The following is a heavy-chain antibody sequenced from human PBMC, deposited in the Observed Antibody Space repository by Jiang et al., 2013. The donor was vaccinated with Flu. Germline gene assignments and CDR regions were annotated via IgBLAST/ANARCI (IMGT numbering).Heavy chain of an antibody. CDR3: GKDKGSPPNFCAGGSCPLDY. CDR2: IRFDGTNQ. CDR1: GFPFDSYG. Sequence: VQLVESGGGVVQPGGSLRLSCTASGFPFDSYGMHWVRQAPGKGLEWLAFIRFDGTNQYYEDSVKGRFTISRANSRNTLFLQMNSLRSDDSAVYYCGKDKGSPPNFCAGGSCPLDYWGQGTVVTVSS. D-gene: IGHD2-15*01. V-gene: IGHV3-30*02. J-gene: IGHJ4*02.